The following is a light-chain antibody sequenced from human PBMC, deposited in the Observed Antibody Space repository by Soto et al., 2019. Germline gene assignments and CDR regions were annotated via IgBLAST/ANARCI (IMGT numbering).Light chain of an antibody. J-gene: IGKJ4*02. V-gene: IGKV1-12*01. Sequence: DIQMTQSPSSVSASVGDRVTITCRASQGISSWLAWYQKKPGKAPKLLIYAASSLQSGVPSRFSSSGSGTDFTLTISSLQPEDVATYYCQHANSFQLTFGGGTKVEIK. CDR1: QGISSW. CDR2: AAS. CDR3: QHANSFQLT.